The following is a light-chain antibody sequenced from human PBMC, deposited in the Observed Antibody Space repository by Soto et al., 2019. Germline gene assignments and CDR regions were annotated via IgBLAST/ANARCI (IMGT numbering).Light chain of an antibody. J-gene: IGKJ2*01. CDR1: QSVSSN. V-gene: IGKV3-15*01. Sequence: EIVMTQSPATLSVSPGDRATLSCRASQSVSSNLAWYQQKAGQAPRLLIYDASTRATGIPARFSGSGSGTEFTLTISSLQSEDFAVYFCQQYNNWPPFTFGQGTKLEIK. CDR3: QQYNNWPPFT. CDR2: DAS.